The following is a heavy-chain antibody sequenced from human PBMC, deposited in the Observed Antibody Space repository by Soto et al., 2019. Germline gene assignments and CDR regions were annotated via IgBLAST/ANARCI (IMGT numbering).Heavy chain of an antibody. J-gene: IGHJ3*02. CDR1: GFTFSSYS. CDR3: ARIQLVYDAFDI. D-gene: IGHD6-6*01. V-gene: IGHV3-21*01. Sequence: EVQLVESGGGLVKPGGSLRLSCAASGFTFSSYSMNWVRQAPGKGLEWVSSISSSSSYIYYADSVKGRFTISRDNAKNSLYLPMNSLRAEDTAVYYCARIQLVYDAFDIWGQGTMVTVSS. CDR2: ISSSSSYI.